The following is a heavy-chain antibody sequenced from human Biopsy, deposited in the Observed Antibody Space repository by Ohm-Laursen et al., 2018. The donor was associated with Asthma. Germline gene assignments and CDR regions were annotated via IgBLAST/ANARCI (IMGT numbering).Heavy chain of an antibody. CDR3: ARGGYYGDRRHHNGLDV. CDR2: ISSSSSTI. D-gene: IGHD4-17*01. Sequence: SLRLSCAASGFTFSSYSMNWVRQAPGKGLEWVSYISSSSSTIYYADSVKGRFTISRDNAKNSLYLQMNSLRKEDTAVYYCARGGYYGDRRHHNGLDVWGQGTTVTVSS. J-gene: IGHJ6*02. CDR1: GFTFSSYS. V-gene: IGHV3-48*02.